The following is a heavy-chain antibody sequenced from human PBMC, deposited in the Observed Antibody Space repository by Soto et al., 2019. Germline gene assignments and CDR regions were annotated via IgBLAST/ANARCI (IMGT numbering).Heavy chain of an antibody. J-gene: IGHJ4*02. Sequence: QVQLQESDPGLVRPSETLSLTCTVSGGSISSTNWWSWVRQPPGRGLEWSGEIYHSGSNNYNPSLKRRVTRSVDKSHDQFSLRLSSVTAADTAVYYCARDEAAALFRAPLTFWGQGTLVTVSS. CDR3: ARDEAAALFRAPLTF. CDR1: GGSISSTNW. CDR2: IYHSGSN. V-gene: IGHV4-4*02. D-gene: IGHD6-13*01.